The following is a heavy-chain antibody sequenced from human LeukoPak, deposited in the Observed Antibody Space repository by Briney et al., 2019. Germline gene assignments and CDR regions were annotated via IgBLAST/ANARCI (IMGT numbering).Heavy chain of an antibody. V-gene: IGHV4-59*01. CDR1: GGSISSYY. Sequence: SETLSLTCTVSGGSISSYYRSWIRQPPGKGLEWIGYIYYSGSTNYNPSLKSRVTISVDTSKNQFSLKLSSVTAADTAVYYCARSPYYDILTGYPDAFDIWGQGTMVTVSS. J-gene: IGHJ3*02. D-gene: IGHD3-9*01. CDR2: IYYSGST. CDR3: ARSPYYDILTGYPDAFDI.